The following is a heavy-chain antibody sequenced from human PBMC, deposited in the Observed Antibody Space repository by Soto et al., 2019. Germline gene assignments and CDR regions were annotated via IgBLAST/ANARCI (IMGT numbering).Heavy chain of an antibody. CDR3: AKRRASSWYSGDDAFDI. J-gene: IGHJ3*02. CDR2: ISGSGGST. V-gene: IGHV3-23*01. D-gene: IGHD6-13*01. Sequence: GGSLRLSCAASGFTFSRYAMSWVRQAPGKGLEWVSAISGSGGSTYYADSVKGRFTISRDNSKNTLYLQMNSLRAEDTAVYYCAKRRASSWYSGDDAFDIWGQGTMVTVSS. CDR1: GFTFSRYA.